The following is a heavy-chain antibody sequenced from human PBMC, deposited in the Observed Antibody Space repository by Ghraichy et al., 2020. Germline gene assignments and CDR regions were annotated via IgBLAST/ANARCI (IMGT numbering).Heavy chain of an antibody. Sequence: SETLSLTCTVSGGSISSSSYYWGWIRQPPGKGLEWIGSIYYSGSTYYNPSLKSRVTISVDTSKNQFSLKLSSVTAADTAVYYCARHGWWELLDLDYWGQGTLVTVSS. CDR1: GGSISSSSYY. J-gene: IGHJ4*02. CDR3: ARHGWWELLDLDY. D-gene: IGHD1-26*01. CDR2: IYYSGST. V-gene: IGHV4-39*01.